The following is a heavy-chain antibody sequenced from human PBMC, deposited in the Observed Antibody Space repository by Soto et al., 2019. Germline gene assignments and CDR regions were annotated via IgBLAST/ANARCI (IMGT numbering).Heavy chain of an antibody. Sequence: QVQLVQSGAEVKKPGSSVEVSCKASGGTFSSYAISWVRQAPGQGLEWMGGIIPIFGTANYAQKFQGRVTITADESTSTAYMELSRLRSEDTAVYYCARPARGLKGRRNWFDPWGQGTLVTVSS. CDR1: GGTFSSYA. V-gene: IGHV1-69*01. CDR3: ARPARGLKGRRNWFDP. J-gene: IGHJ5*02. CDR2: IIPIFGTA. D-gene: IGHD1-26*01.